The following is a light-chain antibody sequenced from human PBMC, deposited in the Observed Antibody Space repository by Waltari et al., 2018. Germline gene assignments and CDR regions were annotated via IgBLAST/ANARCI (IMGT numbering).Light chain of an antibody. CDR2: GNN. V-gene: IGLV1-40*01. CDR1: SSNIGAGYD. CDR3: QSYDNSLSGSRV. Sequence: QSVLTQTPSVSGAPGQSVTISCTGSSSNIGAGYDVQWYQQLPGTAPKLLIYGNNNRPSGVPGRFSVSRSDTSASLAITGLQTEDEADYYCQSYDNSLSGSRVFGGGTRVTVL. J-gene: IGLJ3*02.